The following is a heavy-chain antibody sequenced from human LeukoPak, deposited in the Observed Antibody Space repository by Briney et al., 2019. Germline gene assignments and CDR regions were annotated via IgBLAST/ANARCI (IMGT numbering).Heavy chain of an antibody. V-gene: IGHV4-30-2*01. CDR2: IYHSGST. CDR3: AARSGGDPNWFDP. CDR1: GGSISSGGYS. J-gene: IGHJ5*02. Sequence: SETLSLTCAVSGGSISSGGYSWSWIRQPPGKGLEWIGYIYHSGSTYYNPSLKSRVTISVDRPKNQFSLKLSSVTAADTAVYYCAARSGGDPNWFDPWGQGTLVTVSS. D-gene: IGHD2-15*01.